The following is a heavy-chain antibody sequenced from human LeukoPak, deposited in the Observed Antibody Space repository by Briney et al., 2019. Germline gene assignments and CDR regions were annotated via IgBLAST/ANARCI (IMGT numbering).Heavy chain of an antibody. J-gene: IGHJ4*02. D-gene: IGHD3-22*01. CDR1: GFTFSSYW. CDR3: ATSYDSSGCD. V-gene: IGHV3-7*01. Sequence: GGSLRLSCAASGFTFSSYWMAWVRQAPGKGLEWVANIKPDGSLQFYGDSVKGRFTISRDNAKNSLYLQMNNLRAEDTALYYCATSYDSSGCDWGQGTLVTVSS. CDR2: IKPDGSLQ.